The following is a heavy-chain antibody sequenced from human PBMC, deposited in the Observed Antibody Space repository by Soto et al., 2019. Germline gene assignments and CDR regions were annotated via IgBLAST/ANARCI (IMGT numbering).Heavy chain of an antibody. Sequence: EVQLLQSGGALVQPGGSLRLSCAASGFIFSNYAMTWVRQAPGKGLEWVSTLSFSGDSTYYAASVKGRFTVSRDNSKSTLYLQMDSLRAEDTAIYCCAKEGGDNSFDWLFPFDYWGQGTLVTVSS. J-gene: IGHJ4*02. V-gene: IGHV3-23*01. CDR3: AKEGGDNSFDWLFPFDY. CDR2: LSFSGDST. D-gene: IGHD3-9*01. CDR1: GFIFSNYA.